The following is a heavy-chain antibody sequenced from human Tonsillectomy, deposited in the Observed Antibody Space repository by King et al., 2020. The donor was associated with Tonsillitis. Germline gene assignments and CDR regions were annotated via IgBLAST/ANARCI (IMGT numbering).Heavy chain of an antibody. CDR1: GGSISSYY. J-gene: IGHJ4*02. D-gene: IGHD2-8*02. CDR3: ARDAPSTGSDY. V-gene: IGHV4-59*01. CDR2: IYYSGST. Sequence: VQLQESGPGLVKPSETLSLTCTVSGGSISSYYWSWIRQPPGKGLEWIGYIYYSGSTNYNPSLKSRVTISVDTSKNQFSLKLSSGTAADTAVYYCARDAPSTGSDYWGQGTLVTVSS.